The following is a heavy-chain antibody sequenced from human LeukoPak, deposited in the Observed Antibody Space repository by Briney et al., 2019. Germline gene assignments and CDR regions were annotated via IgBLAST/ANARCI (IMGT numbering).Heavy chain of an antibody. Sequence: PSETLSLTCTVSGGSISSSGYYWGWIRQPPGKGLEWIASIYYSGSTYYNPSLKSRVTISVGTSKNQLSLKLSSLTAADTAVYYCARHEYSGSYYGLSWFDPWGQGTLVTVSS. CDR3: ARHEYSGSYYGLSWFDP. J-gene: IGHJ5*02. CDR1: GGSISSSGYY. D-gene: IGHD1-26*01. CDR2: IYYSGST. V-gene: IGHV4-39*01.